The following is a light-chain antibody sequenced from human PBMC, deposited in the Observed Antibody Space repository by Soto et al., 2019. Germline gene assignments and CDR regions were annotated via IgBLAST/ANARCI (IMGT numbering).Light chain of an antibody. CDR2: EVN. J-gene: IGLJ3*02. CDR1: SSDVGGYDY. V-gene: IGLV2-14*01. Sequence: QSVLTQPDSLSGSPGQSITISCTGTSSDVGGYDYVSWYQQHPGKVPKLIIYEVNSRPSGISYRFSGSKSGNTASLTISGRQAEDEADYYCSSYTGISTQVFGGGTKLTVL. CDR3: SSYTGISTQV.